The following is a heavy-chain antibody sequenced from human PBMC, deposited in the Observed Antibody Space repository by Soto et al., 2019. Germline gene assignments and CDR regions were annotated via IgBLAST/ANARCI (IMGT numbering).Heavy chain of an antibody. CDR3: ARGPGGPDGPGDY. CDR2: INAGNGNT. CDR1: GYTFTSYA. V-gene: IGHV1-3*01. Sequence: EASLKVSCKASGYTFTSYAMHWVRQAPGQRLEWMGWINAGNGNTKYSQKFQGRVTITRDTSASTAYMELSSLRSEDTAVYYCARGPGGPDGPGDYWGQGTLVTVSS. J-gene: IGHJ4*02. D-gene: IGHD2-15*01.